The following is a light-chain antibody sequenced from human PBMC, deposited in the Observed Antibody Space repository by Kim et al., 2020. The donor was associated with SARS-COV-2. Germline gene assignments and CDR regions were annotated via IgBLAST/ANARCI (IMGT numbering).Light chain of an antibody. J-gene: IGKJ5*01. CDR3: QQSFITPPIT. Sequence: DIQMTQSPSSLSASVGDRVTITCRASQSIRNYLNWYQHKPGKAPKALIYAASDLQSGVPSRFSGSGSGTEFTLTISSLQPEDFATYYCQQSFITPPITFGQGTRLEIK. CDR2: AAS. V-gene: IGKV1-39*01. CDR1: QSIRNY.